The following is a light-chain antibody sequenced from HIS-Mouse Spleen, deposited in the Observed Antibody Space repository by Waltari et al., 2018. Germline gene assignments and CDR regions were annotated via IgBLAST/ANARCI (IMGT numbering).Light chain of an antibody. Sequence: QSALTQPASVSGSPGQSITIPCTATSSDVGGYNYLSWYQQHPGKAPKLLIYDVSNRPSGVSNRFSGSKSGNTASLTISGLQAEDEADYYCSSYTSSSTLWVFGGGTKLTVL. CDR1: SSDVGGYNY. V-gene: IGLV2-14*03. CDR2: DVS. J-gene: IGLJ3*02. CDR3: SSYTSSSTLWV.